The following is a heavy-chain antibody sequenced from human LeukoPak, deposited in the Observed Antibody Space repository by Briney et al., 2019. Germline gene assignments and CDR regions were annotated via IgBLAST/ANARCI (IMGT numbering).Heavy chain of an antibody. Sequence: GGSLRLSCAASGFTFSGYWMHWVRQAPGKGLVWVSRINSDGSSTSYADSVKGRFTISRDNAKNTLYLQMNSLRAEDTAVYYCARGAAAADIDYWGQGTLVTVSS. V-gene: IGHV3-74*01. CDR1: GFTFSGYW. CDR3: ARGAAAADIDY. J-gene: IGHJ4*02. CDR2: INSDGSST. D-gene: IGHD6-13*01.